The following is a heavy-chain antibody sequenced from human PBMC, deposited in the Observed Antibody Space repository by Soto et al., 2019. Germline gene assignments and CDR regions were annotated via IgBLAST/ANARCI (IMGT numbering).Heavy chain of an antibody. Sequence: GASVKVSCKASGYTFTGYYMHWVRQAPGQGLEWMGWINPNSGGANYAQKFQGRVTMTRDTSISTAYMELSRLRSDDTAVYYCARGIFSSVWFGSWDWFDPWGQGTLVTVSS. V-gene: IGHV1-2*02. J-gene: IGHJ5*02. CDR1: GYTFTGYY. CDR3: ARGIFSSVWFGSWDWFDP. D-gene: IGHD6-19*01. CDR2: INPNSGGA.